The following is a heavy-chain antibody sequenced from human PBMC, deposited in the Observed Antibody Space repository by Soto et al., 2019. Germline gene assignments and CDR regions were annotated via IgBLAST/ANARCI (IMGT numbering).Heavy chain of an antibody. J-gene: IGHJ4*02. D-gene: IGHD3-16*01. V-gene: IGHV1-18*01. CDR1: GYTFTNFG. CDR2: ISAYNGNT. CDR3: AGGGTPIDS. Sequence: QVQLVQSGAEVKKPGASVKVSCKASGYTFTNFGISWVRQAPGQGLEWMGWISAYNGNTNYAQNFQGRVTMTTDTATNTAYMEPRSQRSEDTAVDYVAGGGTPIDSWGKGTLVTVSS.